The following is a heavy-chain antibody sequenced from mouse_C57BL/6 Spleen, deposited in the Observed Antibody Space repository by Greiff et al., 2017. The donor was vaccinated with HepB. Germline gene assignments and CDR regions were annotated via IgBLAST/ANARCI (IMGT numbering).Heavy chain of an antibody. CDR1: GYTFTSYW. CDR2: IYPSDSET. D-gene: IGHD2-1*01. J-gene: IGHJ2*01. Sequence: VQLQQPGAELVRPGSSVKLSCKASGYTFTSYWMDWVKQRPGQGLEWIGNIYPSDSETHYNQKFKDKATLTVDKSSSTAYMQLSSLTSEDSAVCYCAIYGSHRGYWGQGTTLTVSS. V-gene: IGHV1-61*01. CDR3: AIYGSHRGY.